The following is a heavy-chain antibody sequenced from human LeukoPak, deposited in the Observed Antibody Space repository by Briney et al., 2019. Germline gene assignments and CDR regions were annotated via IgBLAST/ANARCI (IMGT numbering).Heavy chain of an antibody. CDR3: ARGSNWNRFDY. CDR1: GGSISSYY. D-gene: IGHD1-1*01. J-gene: IGHJ4*02. Sequence: PSETLSLTCTVSGGSISSYYWSWIRQPPGKGLEWIGYIYYSGSTNYNPSLKSRVSISVDHSQNQFSLKLSSVTAADTAVYYCARGSNWNRFDYWGQGTLVTVSP. V-gene: IGHV4-59*01. CDR2: IYYSGST.